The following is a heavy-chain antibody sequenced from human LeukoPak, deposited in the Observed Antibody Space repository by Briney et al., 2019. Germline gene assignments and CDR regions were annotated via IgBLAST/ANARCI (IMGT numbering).Heavy chain of an antibody. Sequence: SETLSLTCTVSGGSISSYYWSWIRQPPGKGLEWIGYIYTSGSTNYNPSLKSRVSISVDTSKNQFSLKLSSVTAADTAVYYCARLAVAGTYYYYYYMDVWGKGTTVTVSS. CDR3: ARLAVAGTYYYYYYMDV. CDR2: IYTSGST. CDR1: GGSISSYY. V-gene: IGHV4-4*09. J-gene: IGHJ6*03. D-gene: IGHD6-19*01.